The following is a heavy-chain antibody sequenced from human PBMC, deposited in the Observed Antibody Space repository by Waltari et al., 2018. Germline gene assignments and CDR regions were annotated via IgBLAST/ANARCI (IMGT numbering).Heavy chain of an antibody. V-gene: IGHV3-48*01. Sequence: EVQLVESGGGLVQPGGSLRLSCAASGFTFSSYSMNWVRTAPGKGLEWVSYISSSSSTIYYADSVKGRFTISRDNAKNSLYLQMNSLRAEDTAVYYCARVTTRMVQGVIGRGIFDYWGQGTLVTVSS. D-gene: IGHD3-10*01. CDR2: ISSSSSTI. CDR1: GFTFSSYS. J-gene: IGHJ4*02. CDR3: ARVTTRMVQGVIGRGIFDY.